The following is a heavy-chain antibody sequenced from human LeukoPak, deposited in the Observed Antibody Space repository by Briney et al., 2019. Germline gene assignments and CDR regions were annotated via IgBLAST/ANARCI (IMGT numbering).Heavy chain of an antibody. V-gene: IGHV3-21*01. D-gene: IGHD2-15*01. CDR2: ISSSSYI. Sequence: GGSLRLSCAASGFTFSSYSMNWVRQAPGKGLEWVSSISSSSYIYYADSVKGRFTISRDNAKNSLYLQMNSLRAEDTAVYYCARGGLGYCSGGSCYSPVDYWGQGTLVTVSS. CDR3: ARGGLGYCSGGSCYSPVDY. J-gene: IGHJ4*02. CDR1: GFTFSSYS.